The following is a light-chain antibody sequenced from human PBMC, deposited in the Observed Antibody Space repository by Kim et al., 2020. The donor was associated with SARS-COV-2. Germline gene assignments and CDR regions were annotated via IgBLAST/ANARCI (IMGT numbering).Light chain of an antibody. J-gene: IGKJ4*01. CDR3: QQYNNWVT. Sequence: EIVMTQSPATLSVSPGERATLSCRASQSVSSNLAWYQQKPGQAPRLLIYGASTRATGIPARFSGSGSGTEFTLTISGLQSEDFAVYYCQQYNNWVTFGGGTKVDIK. CDR2: GAS. V-gene: IGKV3-15*01. CDR1: QSVSSN.